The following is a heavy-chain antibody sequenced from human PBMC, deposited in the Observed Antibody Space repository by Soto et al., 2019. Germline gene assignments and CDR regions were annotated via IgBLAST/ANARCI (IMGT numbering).Heavy chain of an antibody. CDR1: GYTFTGYY. Sequence: ASVKVPCKASGYTFTGYYMHWVRQAPGQGLEWMGWINPNSGGTNYAQKFQGWVTMTRDTSISTAYMELSRLRSDDTAVYYCARVGSTISHLDYWGQGTLVTVSS. CDR3: ARVGSTISHLDY. V-gene: IGHV1-2*04. D-gene: IGHD3-3*01. CDR2: INPNSGGT. J-gene: IGHJ4*02.